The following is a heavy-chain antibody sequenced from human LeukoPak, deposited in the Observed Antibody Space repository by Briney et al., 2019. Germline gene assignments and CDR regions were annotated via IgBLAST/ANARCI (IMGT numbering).Heavy chain of an antibody. CDR3: ARGPPYYDILTGYYPAHYFDY. CDR2: IYHSGST. V-gene: IGHV4-4*02. CDR1: GGSISSSNW. J-gene: IGHJ4*02. D-gene: IGHD3-9*01. Sequence: SGTLSLTCAVSGGSISSSNWWSWVRQPPGKGLEWIGEIYHSGSTNYNPSLKSRVTISVDKSKNQFSLKLSSVTAADTAVYYCARGPPYYDILTGYYPAHYFDYWGQGTLVTVSS.